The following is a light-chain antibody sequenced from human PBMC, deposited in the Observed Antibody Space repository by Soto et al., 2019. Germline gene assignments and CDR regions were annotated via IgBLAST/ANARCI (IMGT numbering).Light chain of an antibody. CDR3: QSADSSGTYV. V-gene: IGLV3-25*02. Sequence: SYELTQPPSVSVSPGQTARITCSGDALPKQYAYWYQQKPGQAPVLVIYKDSERPSGIPERFSGSSSGKTVTLTISGVQAEDEADYYCQSADSSGTYVFGNGTKVTVL. CDR2: KDS. J-gene: IGLJ1*01. CDR1: ALPKQY.